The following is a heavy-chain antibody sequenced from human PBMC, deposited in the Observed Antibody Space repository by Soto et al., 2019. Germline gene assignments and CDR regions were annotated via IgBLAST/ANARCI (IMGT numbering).Heavy chain of an antibody. CDR2: IYYSGST. CDR3: ARQQGRYYGMDV. Sequence: SETLSLSCTVSGGSISSYYWSWIRQPPGKGLEWIGYIYYSGSTNYNPSLKSRVTISVDTSKNQFSLKLSSVTAADTAVYYCARQQGRYYGMDVWGQGTTVTVS. D-gene: IGHD3-10*01. J-gene: IGHJ6*02. CDR1: GGSISSYY. V-gene: IGHV4-59*08.